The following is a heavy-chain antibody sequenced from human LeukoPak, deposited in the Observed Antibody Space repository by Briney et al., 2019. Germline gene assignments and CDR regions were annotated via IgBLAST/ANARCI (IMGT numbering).Heavy chain of an antibody. Sequence: SETLSLTCTVSGGSISSYYWSWIRQHPGKGLEWIGYIYHRGNTHYNPALKSRITISVDTSKNQFSLRLTSVTAADTAVYYCARAWRHVSGYDRSGINWFDPWGQGTLVTVSS. CDR1: GGSISSYY. J-gene: IGHJ5*02. CDR2: IYHRGNT. D-gene: IGHD5-12*01. CDR3: ARAWRHVSGYDRSGINWFDP. V-gene: IGHV4-59*06.